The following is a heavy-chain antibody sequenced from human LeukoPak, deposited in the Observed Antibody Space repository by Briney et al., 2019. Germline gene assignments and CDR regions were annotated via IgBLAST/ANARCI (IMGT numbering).Heavy chain of an antibody. CDR2: IRANGET. J-gene: IGHJ4*02. D-gene: IGHD3-16*01. CDR3: AKASWVSSTDAVR. CDR1: GLSFSSFA. Sequence: QPGGSLRLSCAASGLSFSSFAMSWVRQGPARGLEWVSSIRANGETFYADSVKGRFTLSSDSSRNTVYFQLNNLRVEDTAIYYCAKASWVSSTDAVRWGQGTLVTVSS. V-gene: IGHV3-23*01.